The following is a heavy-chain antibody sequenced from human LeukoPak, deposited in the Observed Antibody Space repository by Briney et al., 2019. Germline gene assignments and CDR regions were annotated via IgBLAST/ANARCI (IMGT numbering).Heavy chain of an antibody. Sequence: GASVKVSCKVSGYTLTELSMHWVRQAPGKGLEWMGGFDPEDGETIYAQKFQGRVTMTEDTSTDTAYMELSSLRSEDTAVYYCAARGLCSSTSCSRRGMDVWGKGTTVTVSS. V-gene: IGHV1-24*01. D-gene: IGHD2-2*01. CDR3: AARGLCSSTSCSRRGMDV. CDR2: FDPEDGET. J-gene: IGHJ6*04. CDR1: GYTLTELS.